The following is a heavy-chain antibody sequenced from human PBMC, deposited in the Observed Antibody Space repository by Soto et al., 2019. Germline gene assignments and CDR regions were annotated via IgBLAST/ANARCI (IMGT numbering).Heavy chain of an antibody. CDR3: ARGSYSSGWYEDY. V-gene: IGHV1-18*01. CDR1: GYTLTSYG. J-gene: IGHJ4*02. CDR2: ISANNGNT. D-gene: IGHD6-19*01. Sequence: ASVKVSCKASGYTLTSYGISWVRQAPGQGPEWMASISANNGNTNYAQKLQGRVTLTTDTSTSTAYMELRSLRSDATAVYFCARGSYSSGWYEDYWGQGTLVTVSS.